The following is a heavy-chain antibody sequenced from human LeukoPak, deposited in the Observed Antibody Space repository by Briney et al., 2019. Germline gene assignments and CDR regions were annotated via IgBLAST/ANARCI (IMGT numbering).Heavy chain of an antibody. V-gene: IGHV3-7*03. D-gene: IGHD2-2*01. J-gene: IGHJ3*02. CDR3: ARRGGTSGWGAFDI. CDR1: GFTFRSYW. Sequence: GGSLRLSCAASGFTFRSYWLNWARQAPGKGLEWVASINHNGNVNYYVDSVKGRFTISRDNSKNTLYLQMNSLRREDTAVYYCARRGGTSGWGAFDIWGQGTMVTVSS. CDR2: INHNGNVN.